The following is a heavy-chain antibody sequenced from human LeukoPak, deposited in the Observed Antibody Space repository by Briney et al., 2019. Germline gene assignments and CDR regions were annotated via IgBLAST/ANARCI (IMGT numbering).Heavy chain of an antibody. CDR3: ARAWGDSSGWHGPDY. D-gene: IGHD6-19*01. Sequence: ASVKISCKASGYTFTSYYMHWVRQAPGLGLEWMGIITPSGSSTIHAQKFQGRVTMTRDTSTSTVYMELSSLTSDDTAVYYCARAWGDSSGWHGPDYWGQGTLVTVSS. V-gene: IGHV1-46*01. J-gene: IGHJ4*02. CDR1: GYTFTSYY. CDR2: ITPSGSST.